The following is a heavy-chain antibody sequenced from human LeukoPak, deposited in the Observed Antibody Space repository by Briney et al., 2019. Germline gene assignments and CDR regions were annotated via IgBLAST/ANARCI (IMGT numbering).Heavy chain of an antibody. CDR1: GGSISSSSYY. Sequence: PSETLSLTCTVSGGSISSSSYYWGWIRQPPGKGLEWIGSIYYSGSTYYNPSLKSRVTISVDTSKNQFSLKLSSVTAADTAVYYCARYGIQLWQNFDYWGQGTLVTVPS. V-gene: IGHV4-39*01. CDR3: ARYGIQLWQNFDY. CDR2: IYYSGST. J-gene: IGHJ4*02. D-gene: IGHD5-18*01.